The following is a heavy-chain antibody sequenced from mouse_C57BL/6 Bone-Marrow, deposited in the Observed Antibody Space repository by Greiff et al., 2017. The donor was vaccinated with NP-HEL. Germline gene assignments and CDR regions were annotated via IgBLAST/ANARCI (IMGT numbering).Heavy chain of an antibody. CDR2: IDPENGDT. D-gene: IGHD2-5*01. J-gene: IGHJ1*03. V-gene: IGHV14-4*01. CDR1: GFNIKDDY. Sequence: EVQLVESGAELVRPGASVKLSCTASGFNIKDDYMHWVKQRPEQGLEWIGWIDPENGDTEYASKFQGKATITADTSSNTAYLQLSSLTSEDTAGYYCTPYYSNYEYFDVWGTGTTVTVSS. CDR3: TPYYSNYEYFDV.